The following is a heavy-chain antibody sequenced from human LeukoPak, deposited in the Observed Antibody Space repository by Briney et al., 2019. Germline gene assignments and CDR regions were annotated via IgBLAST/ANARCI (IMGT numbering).Heavy chain of an antibody. D-gene: IGHD6-6*01. Sequence: LETLSLTCAVYGGSFSGYSWSWIRQPPGKGLEWIGEINHSGSTNYNPSLKSRVTISVDTSKNQFSLNLSSVTAADTAVYYCARRSIAALDYWGQGILVTVSS. CDR3: ARRSIAALDY. J-gene: IGHJ4*02. CDR1: GGSFSGYS. CDR2: INHSGST. V-gene: IGHV4-34*01.